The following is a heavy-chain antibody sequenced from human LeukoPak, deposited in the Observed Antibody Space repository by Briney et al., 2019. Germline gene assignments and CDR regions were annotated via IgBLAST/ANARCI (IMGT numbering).Heavy chain of an antibody. CDR2: IYTSGST. V-gene: IGHV4-61*02. CDR3: ARETRIAAAGTPPNWFDP. Sequence: SETLSLTCTVSGGSISSGSYYWSWIRQPAGKGLEWIGRIYTSGSTNYNPSLKSRVTISVDTSKNQFSLKLSSVTAADAAVYYCARETRIAAAGTPPNWFDPWGQGTLVTVSS. CDR1: GGSISSGSYY. J-gene: IGHJ5*02. D-gene: IGHD6-13*01.